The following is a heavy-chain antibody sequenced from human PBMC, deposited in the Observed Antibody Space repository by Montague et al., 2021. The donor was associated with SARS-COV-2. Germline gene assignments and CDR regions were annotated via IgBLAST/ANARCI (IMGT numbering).Heavy chain of an antibody. CDR1: GGSISSYY. V-gene: IGHV4-59*13. CDR3: ARGFDY. Sequence: SETLSLTCTVSGGSISSYYWSWIRQPPGKGLEWVGYIYYSGSTNYNPSLKSRATISVDTSKNQSSLKLSSVTAADTAVYSCARGFDYWGQGTLVTVSS. CDR2: IYYSGST. J-gene: IGHJ4*02.